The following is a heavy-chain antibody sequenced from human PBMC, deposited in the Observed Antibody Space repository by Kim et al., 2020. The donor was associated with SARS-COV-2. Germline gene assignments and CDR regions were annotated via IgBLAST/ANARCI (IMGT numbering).Heavy chain of an antibody. Sequence: SETLSLTCTVSGGSISSYYWSWIRQPPGKGLEWIGYVYYSGSTNYNPALKSRVTISLDTSKNQFSLKLSSVTAADTAVYFCARETYSRGGYANYFDYWG. D-gene: IGHD6-19*01. V-gene: IGHV4-59*01. CDR3: ARETYSRGGYANYFDY. CDR2: VYYSGST. CDR1: GGSISSYY. J-gene: IGHJ4*01.